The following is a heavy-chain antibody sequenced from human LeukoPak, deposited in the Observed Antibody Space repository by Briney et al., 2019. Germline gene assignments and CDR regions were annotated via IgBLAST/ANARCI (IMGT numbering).Heavy chain of an antibody. D-gene: IGHD6-19*01. J-gene: IGHJ4*02. CDR3: AKARGTSGWFFDY. V-gene: IGHV3-23*01. CDR1: GFTFSSYS. CDR2: ISGGSGYT. Sequence: GGSLRLSCAASGFTFSSYSMNWVRQTPGKGLEWVSAISGGSGYTYDTDSVKGRFTISRDNAKNTMYLQMNSLRAEDTAIYYCAKARGTSGWFFDYWGQGTLVTVSS.